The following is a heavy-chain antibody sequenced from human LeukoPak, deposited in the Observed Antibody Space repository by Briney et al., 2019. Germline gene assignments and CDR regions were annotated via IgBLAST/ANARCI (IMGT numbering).Heavy chain of an antibody. V-gene: IGHV3-23*01. CDR3: AKVTDTAMVTPYYYYGMDV. CDR1: GFTFSSYA. Sequence: GGSLRLSCAASGFTFSSYAMSWVRQAPGKGLEWVSAISGSGGSTYYADSVKGRFTISRDNSKNTLYLQMNSLRAEDTAVYYCAKVTDTAMVTPYYYYGMDVWGKGTTVTVSS. CDR2: ISGSGGST. D-gene: IGHD5-18*01. J-gene: IGHJ6*04.